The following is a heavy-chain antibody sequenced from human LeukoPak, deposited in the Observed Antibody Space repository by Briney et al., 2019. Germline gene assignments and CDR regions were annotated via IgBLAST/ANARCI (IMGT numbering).Heavy chain of an antibody. CDR3: AKDILRLGSGWTPRRAFDI. D-gene: IGHD6-19*01. Sequence: GGSLRLSCAASGFTFSSYSMSWVRQAPGKGLEWVSAISGSGGSTYYADSVKGRFTISRDNSKNTLYLQMNSLRAEDTAVYYCAKDILRLGSGWTPRRAFDIWGQGTMVTVSS. V-gene: IGHV3-23*01. J-gene: IGHJ3*02. CDR2: ISGSGGST. CDR1: GFTFSSYS.